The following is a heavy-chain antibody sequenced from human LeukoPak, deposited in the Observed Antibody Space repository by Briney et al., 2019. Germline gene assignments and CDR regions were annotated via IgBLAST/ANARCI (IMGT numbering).Heavy chain of an antibody. D-gene: IGHD3-3*01. CDR2: ISYDGSNK. V-gene: IGHV3-30*18. CDR1: GFTFSGFW. CDR3: AKDPGKFWSGHDY. J-gene: IGHJ4*02. Sequence: GGSLRLSCAVSGFTFSGFWMSWSRQAPGKGLEWVAVISYDGSNKYYADSVKGRFTISRDNSKNTLYLQMNSLRGEDTAVYYCAKDPGKFWSGHDYWGQGTLVTVSS.